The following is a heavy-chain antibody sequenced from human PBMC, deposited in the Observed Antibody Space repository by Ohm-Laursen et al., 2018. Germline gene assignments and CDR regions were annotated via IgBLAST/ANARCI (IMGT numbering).Heavy chain of an antibody. V-gene: IGHV3-74*01. J-gene: IGHJ4*02. CDR1: GFTFSDYW. Sequence: SLRLSCAASGFTFSDYWMNWVRQAPGKGLVWVSHIDTDGSGTHYADSEKGRFTISRDNAKNTLYLQMDSLRAGDTAVYYCVRHDSTGYSYYWGQGTLVTVSS. CDR2: IDTDGSGT. CDR3: VRHDSTGYSYY. D-gene: IGHD3-22*01.